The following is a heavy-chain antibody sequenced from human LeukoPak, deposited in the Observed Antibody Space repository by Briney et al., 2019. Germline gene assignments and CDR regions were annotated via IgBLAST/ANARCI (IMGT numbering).Heavy chain of an antibody. CDR2: ISYSGGT. CDR3: ASQTSILGFDP. D-gene: IGHD2-21*01. J-gene: IGHJ5*02. CDR1: GVSITSYY. Sequence: PSETLSLTCTVSGVSITSYYWSWIRQPPGKGPEWIGYISYSGGTNYNPSLKSRVTISLDMSENQFSLKVESATAADTAIYYRASQTSILGFDPWGQGTLVTVSS. V-gene: IGHV4-59*01.